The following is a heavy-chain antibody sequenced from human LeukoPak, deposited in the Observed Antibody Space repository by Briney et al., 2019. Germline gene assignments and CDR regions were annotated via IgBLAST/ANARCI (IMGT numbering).Heavy chain of an antibody. CDR1: GATFTSKT. CDR2: IVPMYDIK. J-gene: IGHJ3*02. CDR3: ARDRIVGPMESAFDI. D-gene: IGHD1-26*01. Sequence: SVKVSCKASGATFTSKTISWVRQAPGQGLEWMGRIVPMYDIKDYAQKFQGRVAITADKSTSTAYMELSSLTSEDTAVYYCARDRIVGPMESAFDIWGQGTMVTVSP. V-gene: IGHV1-69*04.